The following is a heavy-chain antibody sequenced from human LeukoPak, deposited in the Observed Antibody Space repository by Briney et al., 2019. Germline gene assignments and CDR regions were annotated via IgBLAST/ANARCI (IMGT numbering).Heavy chain of an antibody. J-gene: IGHJ4*02. D-gene: IGHD5-24*01. V-gene: IGHV4-59*08. CDR3: ARVEMATITVDY. CDR1: GGSISSYY. Sequence: SETLSLTCTVSGGSISSYYWSWIRQPPGKGLEWIGYIYYSGSTNYNPSLKSRVTISVDTSRNQFSLKLSSVTAADTAVYYCARVEMATITVDYWGQGTLVTVSS. CDR2: IYYSGST.